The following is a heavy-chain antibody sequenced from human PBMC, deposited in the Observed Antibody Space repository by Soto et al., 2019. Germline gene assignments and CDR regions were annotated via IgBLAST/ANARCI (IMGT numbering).Heavy chain of an antibody. D-gene: IGHD6-19*01. V-gene: IGHV4-59*08. CDR2: IYYSGST. J-gene: IGHJ4*02. CDR1: DGSIGSYY. Sequence: SETKSHTNTVADGSIGSYYWSWIRQTPGKGLEWIGYIYYSGSTNYNPSLKSRVTISVDTSKNQFSLKLSSVTAADTAVYYCARQVGGWAPWYFDYWGQGTLVTVSS. CDR3: ARQVGGWAPWYFDY.